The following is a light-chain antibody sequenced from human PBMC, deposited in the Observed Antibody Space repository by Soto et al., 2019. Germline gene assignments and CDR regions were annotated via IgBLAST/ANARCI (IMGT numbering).Light chain of an antibody. Sequence: SYELTQPPSVSVSPGQTARITCSGDALPKTYAFWYQQKSGQAPVLVIYEDTKRPSGIPERFSGSSSGTMATLSISGAQVEDEADYYCYSTDSSGNHGIFGTGTKVTVL. V-gene: IGLV3-10*01. CDR2: EDT. CDR1: ALPKTY. CDR3: YSTDSSGNHGI. J-gene: IGLJ1*01.